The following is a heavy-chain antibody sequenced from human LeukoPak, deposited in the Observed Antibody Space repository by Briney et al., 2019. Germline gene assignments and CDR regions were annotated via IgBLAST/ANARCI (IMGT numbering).Heavy chain of an antibody. J-gene: IGHJ5*02. D-gene: IGHD2-2*01. Sequence: SETLSLTCTVSGGSIGSGGYYWSWIRQHPGKGLEWIGYIYYSGSTYYNPSLKSRVTISVDTSKNQFSLKLSSVTAADTAVYYCARDSTLGRPGWFDPWGQGTLVTVSS. CDR2: IYYSGST. CDR3: ARDSTLGRPGWFDP. V-gene: IGHV4-31*03. CDR1: GGSIGSGGYY.